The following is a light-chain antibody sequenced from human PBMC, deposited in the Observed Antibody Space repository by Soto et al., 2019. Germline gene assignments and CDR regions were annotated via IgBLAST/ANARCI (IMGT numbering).Light chain of an antibody. CDR2: EVN. Sequence: QSVLTQAACVSGCPGQSITISCTGTSSNVGSYKLVSWYQQHPGKAPKLMIFEVNKRPSGVSNRFSGSKSGNTASLTISGLKVEDEADYYCCSSGGSPTYVFGTGTKVTVL. J-gene: IGLJ1*01. V-gene: IGLV2-23*02. CDR3: CSSGGSPTYV. CDR1: SSNVGSYKL.